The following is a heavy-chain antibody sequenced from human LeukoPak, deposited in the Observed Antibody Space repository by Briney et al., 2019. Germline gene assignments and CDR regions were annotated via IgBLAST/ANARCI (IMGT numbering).Heavy chain of an antibody. J-gene: IGHJ5*02. Sequence: SQTLSLTCAISGDSVSSNGAAWNWIGQSPSRGLEWLGRTYYRSKWYNDYAVSVKSRITINPDTSKNQFSLQLNSVTPEDTAVYYCARERTLWCSSTSCYMGSKNWFDPWGQGTLVTVSS. CDR2: TYYRSKWYN. V-gene: IGHV6-1*01. CDR1: GDSVSSNGAA. CDR3: ARERTLWCSSTSCYMGSKNWFDP. D-gene: IGHD2-2*02.